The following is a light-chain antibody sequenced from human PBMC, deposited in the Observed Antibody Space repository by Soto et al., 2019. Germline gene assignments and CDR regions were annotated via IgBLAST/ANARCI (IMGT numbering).Light chain of an antibody. J-gene: IGKJ1*01. CDR3: QQYGSSGT. V-gene: IGKV3-20*01. CDR2: GAS. Sequence: EIELTQSPGTLSLSPGERATLSCRASQTITSSYLAWYQQKPGQAPRLLIYGASSWATGIPDRFSGSGSGTDFTLTISRLEPEDFAVYYCQQYGSSGTFGQGTKVDI. CDR1: QTITSSY.